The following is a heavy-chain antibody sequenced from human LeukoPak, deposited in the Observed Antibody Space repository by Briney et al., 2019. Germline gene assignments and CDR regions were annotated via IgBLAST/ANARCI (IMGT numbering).Heavy chain of an antibody. J-gene: IGHJ6*02. V-gene: IGHV4-59*01. CDR2: IYYSGST. Sequence: SETLSLTCTVSGGSISSYYWIWIRQPPGKGLEWIGYIYYSGSTNYNPSLKSRVTISVDTSKKQFSLKLSSVTAADTAVYYCARDGSNWSNDYYHGVDVWGQGTTVTVSS. CDR1: GGSISSYY. D-gene: IGHD4-11*01. CDR3: ARDGSNWSNDYYHGVDV.